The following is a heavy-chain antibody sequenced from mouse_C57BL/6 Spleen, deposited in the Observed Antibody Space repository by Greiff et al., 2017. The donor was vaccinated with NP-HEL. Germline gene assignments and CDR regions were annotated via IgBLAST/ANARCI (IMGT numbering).Heavy chain of an antibody. CDR1: GYTFTSYW. CDR3: AISHYGSAWFAY. Sequence: QVQLQQPGAELVKPGASVKVSCKASGYTFTSYWMHWVKQRPGQGLEWIVRIHPSDSDTNYNQKFKGKATLTVDKSSSTAYMQLSSLTSEDSAVYYCAISHYGSAWFAYWGQGTLVTVSA. J-gene: IGHJ3*01. V-gene: IGHV1-74*01. CDR2: IHPSDSDT. D-gene: IGHD1-1*01.